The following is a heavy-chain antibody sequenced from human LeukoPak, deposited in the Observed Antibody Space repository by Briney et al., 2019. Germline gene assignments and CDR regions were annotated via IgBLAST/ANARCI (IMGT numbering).Heavy chain of an antibody. CDR2: IYYSGST. D-gene: IGHD3-3*01. CDR1: GGSISSGDYY. V-gene: IGHV4-30-4*08. J-gene: IGHJ5*02. CDR3: ARTPTHDFWSRPGGFDP. Sequence: SQTPSLTCTVSGGSISSGDYYWSWIRQPPGKGLEWIGYIYYSGSTYYNPSLKSRVTISVDTSKNQFSLKLSSVTAADTAVYYCARTPTHDFWSRPGGFDPWGQGTLVTVSS.